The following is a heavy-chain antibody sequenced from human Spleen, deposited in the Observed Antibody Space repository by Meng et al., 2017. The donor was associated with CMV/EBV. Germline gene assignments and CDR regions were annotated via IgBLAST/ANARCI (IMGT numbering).Heavy chain of an antibody. Sequence: CAASEFTFSSHAMAWVRQAPGKGLEWVSGISDTTYYADSVRGRFTISRDNSKNTLYLQMNSLSDDDTAVYFCARGKNSGVYRYSFDCWGQGTLVTVSS. J-gene: IGHJ4*02. V-gene: IGHV3-23*01. CDR2: ISDTT. D-gene: IGHD1-26*01. CDR3: ARGKNSGVYRYSFDC. CDR1: EFTFSSHA.